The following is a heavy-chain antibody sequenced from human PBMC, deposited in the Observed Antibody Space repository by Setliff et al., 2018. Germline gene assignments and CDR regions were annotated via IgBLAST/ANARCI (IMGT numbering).Heavy chain of an antibody. J-gene: IGHJ6*02. CDR1: GYTFTSYG. CDR2: ISAYNGNT. CDR3: ARGKATYYDSSGYYFTSSMDV. V-gene: IGHV1-18*01. D-gene: IGHD3-22*01. Sequence: ASVKVSCKASGYTFTSYGISWVRQAPGQGLEWMGWISAYNGNTNYAQKLQGRVTMTTDTSTSTAYMELRSLRSDDTAVYYCARGKATYYDSSGYYFTSSMDVWGQGTTVTVSS.